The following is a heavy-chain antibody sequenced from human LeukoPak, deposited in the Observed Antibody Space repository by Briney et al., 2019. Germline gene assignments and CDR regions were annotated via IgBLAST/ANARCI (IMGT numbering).Heavy chain of an antibody. CDR2: ISGSGGST. Sequence: TGGSLRLSCAASGFTFSSYAMSWVRQAPGKGLEWVSAISGSGGSTYYADSVKGRFTISRDNSKNTLYLQMNGLRAEDTAVYYCAKAPSPVLRFLEWLNGIDYWGQGTLVTVSS. J-gene: IGHJ4*02. CDR3: AKAPSPVLRFLEWLNGIDY. CDR1: GFTFSSYA. D-gene: IGHD3-3*01. V-gene: IGHV3-23*01.